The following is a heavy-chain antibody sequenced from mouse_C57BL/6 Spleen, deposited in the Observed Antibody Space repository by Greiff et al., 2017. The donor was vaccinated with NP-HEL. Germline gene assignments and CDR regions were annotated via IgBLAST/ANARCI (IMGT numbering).Heavy chain of an antibody. CDR3: ARGEAFVPGSG. Sequence: VQLQQSGAELVKPGASVKMSCKASGYTFTSYWITWVKQRPGQGLEWIGDIYPGSGSTNYNEKFTSKATLTVDTSSSTAYMQLSSLTSEDAAFYYGARGEAFVPGSGWGQGTTLTVSS. V-gene: IGHV1-55*01. D-gene: IGHD1-1*01. CDR1: GYTFTSYW. J-gene: IGHJ2*01. CDR2: IYPGSGST.